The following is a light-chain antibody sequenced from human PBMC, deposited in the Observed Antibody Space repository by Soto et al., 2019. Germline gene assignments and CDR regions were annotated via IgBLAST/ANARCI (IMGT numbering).Light chain of an antibody. Sequence: EIVLTQSPATLSLSPGERASLSCRASQRVSTYLAWYQHRPGQAPRLLIHDASNRASGIPARFSGSGSGTDFTLTISSLEPEDFAVYYCHQRSNWPLYTFGQGTKLEIK. J-gene: IGKJ2*01. CDR1: QRVSTY. V-gene: IGKV3-11*01. CDR2: DAS. CDR3: HQRSNWPLYT.